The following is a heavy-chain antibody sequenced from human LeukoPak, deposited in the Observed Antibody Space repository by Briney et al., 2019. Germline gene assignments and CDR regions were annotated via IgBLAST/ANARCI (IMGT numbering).Heavy chain of an antibody. J-gene: IGHJ4*02. V-gene: IGHV3-30*03. CDR3: ARDAAYNWNYVDY. Sequence: GGSLRLSCAASGFTFSSYWMSWVRQAPGKGLEWVSVTSYDGSSKYYADSVKGRLTIYRDNSRNTLYLQMDSLRVEDTAVYYCARDAAYNWNYVDYWGQGTLVTVSS. CDR1: GFTFSSYW. CDR2: TSYDGSSK. D-gene: IGHD1-20*01.